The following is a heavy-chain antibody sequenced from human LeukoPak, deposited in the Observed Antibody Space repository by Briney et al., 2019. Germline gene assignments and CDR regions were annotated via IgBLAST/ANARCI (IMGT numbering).Heavy chain of an antibody. D-gene: IGHD3-22*01. CDR3: VTGHYDSRMYFDL. V-gene: IGHV3-74*01. J-gene: IGHJ2*01. CDR2: IKFDGTLA. CDR1: GLTFNTYW. Sequence: GVSLRLSCGASGLTFNTYWIHWVRQAPGKGLVWVSQIKFDGTLASYADSVKGRFTISRDNTQNTLYLQVNSLGTEDTAVYYCVTGHYDSRMYFDLWGRGTLVIVSS.